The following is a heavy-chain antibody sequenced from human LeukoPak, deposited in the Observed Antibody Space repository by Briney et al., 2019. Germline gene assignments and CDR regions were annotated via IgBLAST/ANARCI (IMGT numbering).Heavy chain of an antibody. V-gene: IGHV4-39*07. Sequence: SETLSLTCTVSGGSISSSRYYWGRIRQPPGKGLEWIGNIYYSGRTYYNPSLKSRVTISVDTSKKQFSLKLSSVTAADTAVYYCARVNWNDAAFDYWGQGTLVTVSS. J-gene: IGHJ4*02. CDR2: IYYSGRT. D-gene: IGHD1-20*01. CDR3: ARVNWNDAAFDY. CDR1: GGSISSSRYY.